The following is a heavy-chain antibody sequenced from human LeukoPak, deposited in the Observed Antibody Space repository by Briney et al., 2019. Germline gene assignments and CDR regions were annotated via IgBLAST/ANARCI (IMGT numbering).Heavy chain of an antibody. CDR1: GGSISSRSYY. J-gene: IGHJ4*02. Sequence: PSETLSLTCTVSGGSISSRSYYWGWIRQPPGKGLEWIGNIYYSGSTYYNPSLKSRVTISVDTSKNQVSLKLSSVTAADTAVYYCAREKGNAILDYWGLGTLVTVSS. V-gene: IGHV4-39*02. CDR2: IYYSGST. CDR3: AREKGNAILDY.